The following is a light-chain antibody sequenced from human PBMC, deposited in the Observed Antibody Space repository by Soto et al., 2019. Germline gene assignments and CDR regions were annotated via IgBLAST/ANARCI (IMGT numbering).Light chain of an antibody. J-gene: IGKJ5*01. CDR2: RAS. CDR3: QQYGSSPIT. V-gene: IGKV3-20*01. CDR1: QSVSSGY. Sequence: IVLTQSPGTLSLSPGERATLSCRASQSVSSGYLAWYQQKPGQTPKVLIYRASSRATGIPDRFSGSGSGTDFTLTISRLEPEDFAVYYCQQYGSSPITFAQGTRLEIK.